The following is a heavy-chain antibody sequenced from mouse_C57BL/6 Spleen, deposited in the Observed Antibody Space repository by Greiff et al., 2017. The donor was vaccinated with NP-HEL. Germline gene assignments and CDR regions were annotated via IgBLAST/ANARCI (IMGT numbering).Heavy chain of an antibody. D-gene: IGHD1-1*01. CDR1: GYTFTDYY. Sequence: EVQLQQSGPELVKPGASVKISCKASGYTFTDYYMNWVKQSHGKSLEWIGDINPNDGGTSYNQKVKGKATLTVDKSSSTAYMELRSLTSEDSAVYYCARITTVVGAMDYWGQGTSVTVSS. CDR3: ARITTVVGAMDY. V-gene: IGHV1-26*01. J-gene: IGHJ4*01. CDR2: INPNDGGT.